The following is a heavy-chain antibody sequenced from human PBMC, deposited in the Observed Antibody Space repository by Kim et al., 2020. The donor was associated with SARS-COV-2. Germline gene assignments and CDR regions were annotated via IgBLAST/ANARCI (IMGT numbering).Heavy chain of an antibody. CDR1: GFTFSSYA. D-gene: IGHD4-17*01. J-gene: IGHJ4*02. Sequence: GGSLRLSCAASGFTFSSYAMSWVRQAPGKGLEWVSAISGSGGSTYYADSVKGRFTISRDNSKNTLYLQMNSLRAEDTAVYYCAKDRSPSGATVTNFDYWGQGTLVTVSS. V-gene: IGHV3-23*01. CDR2: ISGSGGST. CDR3: AKDRSPSGATVTNFDY.